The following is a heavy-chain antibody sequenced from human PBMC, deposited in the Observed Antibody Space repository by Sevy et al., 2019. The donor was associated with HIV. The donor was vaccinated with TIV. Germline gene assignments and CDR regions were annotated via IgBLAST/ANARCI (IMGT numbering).Heavy chain of an antibody. CDR1: GFTFSSYG. J-gene: IGHJ6*02. D-gene: IGHD6-6*01. V-gene: IGHV3-30*18. CDR3: AKSKEYSSSSYRGYYYYGMDV. CDR2: ISYDGSNK. Sequence: GGSLRLSCAASGFTFSSYGMHWVRQAPGKGLEWVAVISYDGSNKYYADSVKGRFTISRDNSKNTLYQQMNSLRAEDTAVYYCAKSKEYSSSSYRGYYYYGMDVWGQGTTVTVSS.